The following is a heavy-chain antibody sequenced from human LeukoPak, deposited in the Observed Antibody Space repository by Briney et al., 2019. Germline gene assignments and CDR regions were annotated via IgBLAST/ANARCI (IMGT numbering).Heavy chain of an antibody. Sequence: GGSLRLSCAASGFTFSDYYMSWIRQAPGKGLEWVSAISGSGGSTYYADSVKGRFTISRDNSKNTLYLQMNSLRAEDTAVYYRAKAHDTSGYYLSSVYFQHWGQGTLVPVSS. CDR1: GFTFSDYY. D-gene: IGHD3-22*01. J-gene: IGHJ1*01. CDR2: ISGSGGST. V-gene: IGHV3-23*01. CDR3: AKAHDTSGYYLSSVYFQH.